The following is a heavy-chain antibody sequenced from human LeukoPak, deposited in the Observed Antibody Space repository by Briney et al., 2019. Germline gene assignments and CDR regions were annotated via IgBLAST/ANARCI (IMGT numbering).Heavy chain of an antibody. V-gene: IGHV1-18*04. Sequence: ASLKVSCKASGYTFSGYYMHWVRQAPGQGLEWMGWISAYNGNTNYAQKLQGRVTMTTDPSTSTAYMELRSLRSDDTAVYYCARDSTVTTGYWGQGTLVTVSS. D-gene: IGHD4-11*01. CDR2: ISAYNGNT. CDR1: GYTFSGYY. CDR3: ARDSTVTTGY. J-gene: IGHJ4*02.